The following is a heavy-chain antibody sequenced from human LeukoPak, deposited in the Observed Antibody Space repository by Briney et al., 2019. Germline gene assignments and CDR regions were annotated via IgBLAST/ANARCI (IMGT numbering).Heavy chain of an antibody. CDR3: AKFHIVVVPAASLCFDY. J-gene: IGHJ4*02. Sequence: GGSLRLSCAASGFTFSNYAMSWVRPAPGKGLEWVSAISCSGGSTYYVDSVKGRFTISRDNSKNTLYLQMNSLRAEDTAVYYCAKFHIVVVPAASLCFDYWGQGTLVTVSS. V-gene: IGHV3-23*01. CDR2: ISCSGGST. CDR1: GFTFSNYA. D-gene: IGHD2-2*01.